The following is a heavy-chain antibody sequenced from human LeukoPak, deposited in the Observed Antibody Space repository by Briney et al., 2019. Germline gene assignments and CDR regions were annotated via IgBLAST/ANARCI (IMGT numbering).Heavy chain of an antibody. J-gene: IGHJ4*02. CDR3: ARGCYGSGSYYFDY. CDR2: INWNGGST. Sequence: GGSLRLSCAASGFTFDDYGMSWVRQAPGKGLEWVSGINWNGGSTGYADSVKGRFTISRDNAKNSLYLQMNSLRAEDTALYHCARGCYGSGSYYFDYWGQGTLVTVSS. CDR1: GFTFDDYG. V-gene: IGHV3-20*01. D-gene: IGHD3-10*01.